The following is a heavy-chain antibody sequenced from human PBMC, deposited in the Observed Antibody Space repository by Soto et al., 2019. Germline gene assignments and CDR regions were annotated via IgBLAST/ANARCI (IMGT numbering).Heavy chain of an antibody. CDR1: GYTLTELS. CDR2: FDPEDGET. Sequence: GASVKVSCKVSGYTLTELSMHWVRQAPGKGLEWMGGFDPEDGETIYAQKFQGRVTMTEDTSTDTAYKELSSLRSEDTAVYYCATGGFYDYVWGSYYWGQGTLVTVSS. CDR3: ATGGFYDYVWGSYY. V-gene: IGHV1-24*01. J-gene: IGHJ4*02. D-gene: IGHD3-16*01.